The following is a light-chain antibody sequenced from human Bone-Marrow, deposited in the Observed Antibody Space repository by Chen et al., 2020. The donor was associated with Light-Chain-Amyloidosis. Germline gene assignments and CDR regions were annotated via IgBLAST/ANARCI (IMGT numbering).Light chain of an antibody. CDR2: DNN. V-gene: IGLV1-51*01. Sequence: QSVLTQPPSVSAAPGQTVTISCSGSTSNIGNNFVSWYQQFPGTAPQLLIYDNNRRPSGIPDRFSGSKSGTSATQGITGLQTGDEADYYCGTWDIRLGTVMFGGGTKLTVL. CDR1: TSNIGNNF. CDR3: GTWDIRLGTVM. J-gene: IGLJ3*02.